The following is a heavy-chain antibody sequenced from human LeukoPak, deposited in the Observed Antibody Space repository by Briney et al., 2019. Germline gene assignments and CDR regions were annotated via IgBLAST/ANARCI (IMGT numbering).Heavy chain of an antibody. CDR3: ARGPGGSYSGAYLDY. V-gene: IGHV3-66*01. CDR2: LYGRDSP. D-gene: IGHD1-26*01. CDR1: GFSVNINY. Sequence: GGSLRLSCAASGFSVNINYMSWVRQAPGKGLEWVSVLYGRDSPYYAASVKDRFTISTDNSKNTLYLQMNSLRAEDTAVYYCARGPGGSYSGAYLDYWGQGTLVTVSS. J-gene: IGHJ4*02.